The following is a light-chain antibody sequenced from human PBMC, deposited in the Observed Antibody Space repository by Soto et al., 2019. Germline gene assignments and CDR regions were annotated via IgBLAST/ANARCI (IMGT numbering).Light chain of an antibody. V-gene: IGKV4-1*01. CDR3: QQYYSTPIT. CDR2: WAS. CDR1: QSVLFNSNNKNY. J-gene: IGKJ5*01. Sequence: DIVMTQSPDSLAVSLGERASINCKSSQSVLFNSNNKNYVAWFQQKPGQPPKLLIYWASTRESGVPDRFSGYVSGTELTLTISSLQAEDVAVYYCQQYYSTPITFGQGTRLEIK.